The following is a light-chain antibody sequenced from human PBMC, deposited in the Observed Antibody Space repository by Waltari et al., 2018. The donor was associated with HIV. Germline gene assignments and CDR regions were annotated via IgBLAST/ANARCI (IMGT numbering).Light chain of an antibody. CDR2: AVS. Sequence: QSALTQPASVPGSPGQSVTLSCTGTNRDLGAYNYVSWYQQHPGKAPKLLIFAVSNRPSGVSNRFSGSKSGNTASLTISGLQAEDEADYYCSSYTSTITVVFGGGTKVTVL. V-gene: IGLV2-14*01. CDR3: SSYTSTITVV. CDR1: NRDLGAYNY. J-gene: IGLJ2*01.